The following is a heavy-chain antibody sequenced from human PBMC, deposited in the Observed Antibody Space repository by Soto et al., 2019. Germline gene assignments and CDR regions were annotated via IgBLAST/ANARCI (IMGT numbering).Heavy chain of an antibody. Sequence: SGPTLVNPTQTLTLTCTFSGFSLSTSGVGVGWIRQPPGKALEWLALIYWNDDKRYSPSLKSRLTITKDTSKNQVVLTMTNMDPVDTATYYCAPTKSTMVRGVIVEWFDPWGQGTLVTVSS. V-gene: IGHV2-5*01. J-gene: IGHJ5*02. CDR2: IYWNDDK. CDR1: GFSLSTSGVG. D-gene: IGHD3-10*01. CDR3: APTKSTMVRGVIVEWFDP.